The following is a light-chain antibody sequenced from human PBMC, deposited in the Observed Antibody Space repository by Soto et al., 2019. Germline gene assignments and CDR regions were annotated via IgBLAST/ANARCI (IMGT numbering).Light chain of an antibody. V-gene: IGKV1-5*01. CDR3: QQYNSYPWT. J-gene: IGKJ1*01. Sequence: DTQMTQSPSTLSASVGDRVTITCRASQSISSWLAWYQQKPGRAPKLLIYDASSLESGVPSRFSGSGSGTEFTLTISTLQPDDFATYYCQQYNSYPWTFAQGIKV. CDR2: DAS. CDR1: QSISSW.